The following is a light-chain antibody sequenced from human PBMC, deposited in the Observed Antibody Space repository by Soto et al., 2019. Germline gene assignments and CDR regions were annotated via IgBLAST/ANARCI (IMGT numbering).Light chain of an antibody. V-gene: IGKV3-15*01. CDR3: QQYNNWPSYT. Sequence: EIVMTQSPATLSVSPGERATLSCRASQSVYSNLAWYQQKPGQAPRLLISGASTRATGIPARFSGSGSGTEYSLPIISRQYEDLAVYYCQQYNNWPSYTFGQGTKLEIK. J-gene: IGKJ2*01. CDR2: GAS. CDR1: QSVYSN.